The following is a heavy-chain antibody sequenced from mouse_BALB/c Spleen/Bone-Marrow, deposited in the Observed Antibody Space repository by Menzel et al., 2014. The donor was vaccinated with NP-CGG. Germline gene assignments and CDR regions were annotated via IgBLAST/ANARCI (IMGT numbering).Heavy chain of an antibody. CDR3: ARDDFWLGY. CDR1: RYVFTSCW. CDR2: IYPGTGDT. D-gene: IGHD2-4*01. J-gene: IGHJ2*01. Sequence: LMESGPDLGSRWPSGKMSCNSSRYVFTSCWMNWIKLRPGQDPVWMEQIYPGTGDTNYNGKFKGKTTLTAHMSSSTTYIQLSILSSEDSAVYFCARDDFWLGYWGQGTTLTVYS. V-gene: IGHV1-80*01.